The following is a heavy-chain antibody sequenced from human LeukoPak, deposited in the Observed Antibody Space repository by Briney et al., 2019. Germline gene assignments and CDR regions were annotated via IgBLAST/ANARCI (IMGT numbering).Heavy chain of an antibody. D-gene: IGHD6-19*01. V-gene: IGHV3-66*01. Sequence: SGGSLRLSCVASGFTVSSKYMSWVRQAPGKGLEWVSVIYSGGSTYYADPVKGRFTISRDNSKNTLYLQMSRLRDEDTAVYYCARGGIAVAGTFLNSYYYAMDVWGQGTTVTVSS. J-gene: IGHJ6*02. CDR3: ARGGIAVAGTFLNSYYYAMDV. CDR1: GFTVSSKY. CDR2: IYSGGST.